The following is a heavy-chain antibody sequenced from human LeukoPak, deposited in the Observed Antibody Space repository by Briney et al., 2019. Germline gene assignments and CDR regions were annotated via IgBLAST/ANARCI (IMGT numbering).Heavy chain of an antibody. J-gene: IGHJ4*02. Sequence: PSETLSLTCTVSGGSISSYYWSWIRQPPGKGLEWIGYIYYSGSTNYNPSLKSRVTISVDTSKNQFSLKLSSVTAADTAVYYCARGSGYYYLGVDYWGQGTLVTVSS. CDR1: GGSISSYY. D-gene: IGHD3-22*01. CDR2: IYYSGST. CDR3: ARGSGYYYLGVDY. V-gene: IGHV4-59*01.